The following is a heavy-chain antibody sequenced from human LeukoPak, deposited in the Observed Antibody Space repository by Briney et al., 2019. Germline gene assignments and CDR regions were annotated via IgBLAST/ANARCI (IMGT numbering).Heavy chain of an antibody. J-gene: IGHJ3*02. V-gene: IGHV3-74*01. CDR3: AGAPGSNVAFDI. CDR1: GFTFSSYW. CDR2: INSDGSST. Sequence: PGGSLRLSCAASGFTFSSYWMHWVRQAPGKGLVWVSRINSDGSSTSYADSVKGRFTISRDNAKNTLYLQMNSLGAEDTAVYYCAGAPGSNVAFDIWGQGTMVTVSS.